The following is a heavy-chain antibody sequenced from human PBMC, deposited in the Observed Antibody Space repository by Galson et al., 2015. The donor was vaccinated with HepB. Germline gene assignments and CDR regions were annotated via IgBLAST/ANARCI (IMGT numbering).Heavy chain of an antibody. CDR1: GFTFSSYW. Sequence: SLRLSCAASGFTFSSYWMSWVRQAPGKGLEWVANIKQDGSEKYYVDSVKGRFTISRDNAKNSLYLQMNSLRAEDTAVYYCARDTWFGELDYFDYWGQGTLVTVSS. J-gene: IGHJ4*02. D-gene: IGHD3-10*01. CDR2: IKQDGSEK. CDR3: ARDTWFGELDYFDY. V-gene: IGHV3-7*01.